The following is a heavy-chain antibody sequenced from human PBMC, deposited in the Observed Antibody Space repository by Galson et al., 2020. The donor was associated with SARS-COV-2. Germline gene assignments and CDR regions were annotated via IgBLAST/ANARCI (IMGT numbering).Heavy chain of an antibody. CDR2: INPSGGST. CDR1: GYTFTSYY. V-gene: IGHV1-46*01. CDR3: ARDRRVPAATLHDAFDI. J-gene: IGHJ3*02. Sequence: ASVKVSCKASGYTFTSYYMHWVRQAPGQGLEWMGIINPSGGSTSCAQKFQGRVTMTRDTSTSTVYMELSSLRSEDTAVYYCARDRRVPAATLHDAFDIWGQGTMVTVSS. D-gene: IGHD2-2*01.